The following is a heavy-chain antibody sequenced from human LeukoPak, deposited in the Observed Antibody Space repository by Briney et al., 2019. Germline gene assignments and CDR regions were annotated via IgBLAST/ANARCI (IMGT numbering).Heavy chain of an antibody. V-gene: IGHV3-11*04. CDR1: GFTFSDYY. Sequence: GGSLRLSRAASGFTFSDYYMSWIRQAPGKGLEWVSYISSSGSTIYYADSVKGRFTISRDNAKNSLYLQMNSLRAEDTAVYYCARPMQWLVQPDYWGQGTLVTVSS. D-gene: IGHD6-19*01. J-gene: IGHJ4*02. CDR3: ARPMQWLVQPDY. CDR2: ISSSGSTI.